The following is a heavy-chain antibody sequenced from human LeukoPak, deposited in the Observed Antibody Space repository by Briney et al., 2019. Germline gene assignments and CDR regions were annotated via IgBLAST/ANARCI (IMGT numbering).Heavy chain of an antibody. J-gene: IGHJ4*02. CDR3: ARASSRGSYYDSSGYYYDY. Sequence: GASVKVSCKASGYSFTGYYMHWVRQAPGQGLEWMGWINPNSGDTKYAQKFQGRVTMTRDTSISTAYMELTRLRSDDTAVYYCARASSRGSYYDSSGYYYDYWGQGTLVTVSS. V-gene: IGHV1-2*02. CDR1: GYSFTGYY. D-gene: IGHD3-22*01. CDR2: INPNSGDT.